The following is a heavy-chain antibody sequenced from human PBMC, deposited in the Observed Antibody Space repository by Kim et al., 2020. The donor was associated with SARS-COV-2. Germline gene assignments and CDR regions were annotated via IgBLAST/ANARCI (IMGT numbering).Heavy chain of an antibody. Sequence: GGSLRLSCTASGFTFGDYAMGWFRQAPGKGLEWVGFIRSKTYGGTTEYAASVKGRFTISRDDSKSIAYLQMNSLKTEDTAVYYCSKVDDCSGGSCTTDY. CDR3: SKVDDCSGGSCTTDY. J-gene: IGHJ4*01. CDR2: IRSKTYGGTT. CDR1: GFTFGDYA. D-gene: IGHD2-15*01. V-gene: IGHV3-49*03.